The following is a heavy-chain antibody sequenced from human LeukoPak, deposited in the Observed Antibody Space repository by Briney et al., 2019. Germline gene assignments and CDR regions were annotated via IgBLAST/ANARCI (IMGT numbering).Heavy chain of an antibody. V-gene: IGHV5-51*01. CDR2: IYPGDSDT. CDR3: ARRYCDSTSCYYFDY. D-gene: IGHD2-2*01. CDR1: GYRFTRHW. J-gene: IGHJ4*02. Sequence: GESLKISCKASGYRFTRHWIGWVRQLPGKGLGWMAIIYPGDSDTRYSPSFKGQVTISADKSMGTAYLQWTSLKASDTAMYYCARRYCDSTSCYYFDYWGQGTLVTVSS.